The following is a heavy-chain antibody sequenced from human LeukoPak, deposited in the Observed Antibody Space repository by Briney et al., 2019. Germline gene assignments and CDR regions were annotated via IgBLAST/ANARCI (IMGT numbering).Heavy chain of an antibody. CDR3: ARGIYTVTTLCEFDP. V-gene: IGHV4-59*01. CDR2: IYYSGST. J-gene: IGHJ5*02. CDR1: GASISSYY. D-gene: IGHD4-17*01. Sequence: TSETLSLTCTVSGASISSYYWSWIRQPPGKGLEWLGYIYYSGSTNYNPSLKSRVTISVDTSKNQFSLKLSSVTAADTAVYYCARGIYTVTTLCEFDPWGQGTLVTVSS.